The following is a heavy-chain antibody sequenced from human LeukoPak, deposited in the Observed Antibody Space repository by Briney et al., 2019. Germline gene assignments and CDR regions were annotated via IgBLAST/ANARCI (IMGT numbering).Heavy chain of an antibody. J-gene: IGHJ4*02. CDR2: TTGDGSVT. CDR1: GFTFSSYW. D-gene: IGHD4-23*01. Sequence: GGSLRLSCAVSGFTFSSYWMHWVRQAPGKGLVWVSRTTGDGSVTSYADSVKGRFTISRDNAKNTLFLQMNSLRAEDTAVYYCARGFQQNGANSGYFDYWGQGTLVTVSS. V-gene: IGHV3-74*01. CDR3: ARGFQQNGANSGYFDY.